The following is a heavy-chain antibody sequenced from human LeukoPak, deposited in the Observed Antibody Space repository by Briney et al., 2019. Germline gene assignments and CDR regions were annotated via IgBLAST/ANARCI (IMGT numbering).Heavy chain of an antibody. J-gene: IGHJ3*02. CDR1: GFTFSRYW. Sequence: GGSLRLSCAASGFTFSRYWMHLVRQGPGKGLVWVSRIYGDGSSTTYADSVKGRFTISRDNAKNTLYLQMNSLRAEDTAVYYCATDRGHAFEIWGQGTMVIVSS. V-gene: IGHV3-74*01. CDR3: ATDRGHAFEI. CDR2: IYGDGSST.